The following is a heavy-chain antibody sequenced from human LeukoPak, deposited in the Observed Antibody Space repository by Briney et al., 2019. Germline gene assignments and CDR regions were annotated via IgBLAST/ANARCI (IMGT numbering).Heavy chain of an antibody. CDR2: INHSGST. CDR3: ARGPCSTSCHRSWYFDY. V-gene: IGHV4-39*02. Sequence: PSETLSLTCTVSGGSISSGGYYWTWIRQPPGKGLEWIGEINHSGSTTYTPSLKSRVTISVDTSKNHFSLRLTSVTAADTAVYYCARGPCSTSCHRSWYFDYWGQGTLVTVSS. CDR1: GGSISSGGYY. J-gene: IGHJ4*02. D-gene: IGHD2-2*01.